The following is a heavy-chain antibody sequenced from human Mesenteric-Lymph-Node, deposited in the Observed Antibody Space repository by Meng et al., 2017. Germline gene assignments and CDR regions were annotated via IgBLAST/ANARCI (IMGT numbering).Heavy chain of an antibody. CDR2: ISPNSGGT. CDR3: ARDIGDYYRSGSYFQP. V-gene: IGHV1-2*02. Sequence: ASVKVSCKASGYTFTGHYIHWVRQAPGQGLEWMGWISPNSGGTKFAQKFQDRVTMTRDTSISTAYMELSRLRFDDTAVYYCARDIGDYYRSGSYFQPWGQGTLVTVSS. CDR1: GYTFTGHY. D-gene: IGHD3-10*01. J-gene: IGHJ4*02.